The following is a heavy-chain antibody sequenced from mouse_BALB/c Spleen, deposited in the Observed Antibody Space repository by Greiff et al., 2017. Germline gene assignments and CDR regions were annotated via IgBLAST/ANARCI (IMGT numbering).Heavy chain of an antibody. CDR3: ARSGYYFDY. CDR2: INPSTGYT. Sequence: VQVVESGAELAKPGASVKMSCKASGYTFTSYWMHWVKQRPGQGLEWIGYINPSTGYTEYNQKFKDKATLTADKSSSTAYMQLSSLTSEDSAVYYCARSGYYFDYWGQGTTLTVSA. J-gene: IGHJ2*01. V-gene: IGHV1-7*01. D-gene: IGHD3-1*01. CDR1: GYTFTSYW.